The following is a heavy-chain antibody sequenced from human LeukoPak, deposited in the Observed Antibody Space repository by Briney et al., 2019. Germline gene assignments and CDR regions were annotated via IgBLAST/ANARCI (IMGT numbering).Heavy chain of an antibody. CDR3: ARVWQDYSGVDY. CDR1: GFTVSSNY. V-gene: IGHV3-53*01. D-gene: IGHD2-21*01. Sequence: GGSLRLSCAASGFTVSSNYMSWVRQAPGRGLEWVSVIYSGGSTYYADSVKGRFTISRDNSKNTLYLQMNSLRAEDTAVYYCARVWQDYSGVDYWGQGTLVTVSS. J-gene: IGHJ4*02. CDR2: IYSGGST.